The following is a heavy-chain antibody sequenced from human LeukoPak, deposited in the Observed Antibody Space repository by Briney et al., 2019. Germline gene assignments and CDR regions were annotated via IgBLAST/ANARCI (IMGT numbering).Heavy chain of an antibody. CDR1: GFTFSSYW. CDR2: INSDGSST. CDR3: ARDGRGAVAGFDY. V-gene: IGHV3-74*01. D-gene: IGHD6-19*01. J-gene: IGHJ4*02. Sequence: GGSLRLSCAASGFTFSSYWMHWVRQAPGKGLVWVSRINSDGSSTSYADSVKGRFTISRDNAKNTLYLQMNSLRAEDTAVYYRARDGRGAVAGFDYWGQGTLVTVSS.